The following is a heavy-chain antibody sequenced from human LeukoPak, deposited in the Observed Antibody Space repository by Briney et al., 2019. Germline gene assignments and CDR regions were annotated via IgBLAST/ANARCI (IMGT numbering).Heavy chain of an antibody. V-gene: IGHV3-7*01. CDR2: IKQDGSEK. CDR3: ASRIVVVTARCFDI. J-gene: IGHJ3*02. Sequence: PGGSLRLSCAASEFTFSNYWMTWVRQAPGKGVEWVANIKQDGSEKYYVDSVKGRFTISRDNAKNSLYLQMNSLRAEDTAVYYCASRIVVVTARCFDIWGQGTMVTVSS. D-gene: IGHD2-21*02. CDR1: EFTFSNYW.